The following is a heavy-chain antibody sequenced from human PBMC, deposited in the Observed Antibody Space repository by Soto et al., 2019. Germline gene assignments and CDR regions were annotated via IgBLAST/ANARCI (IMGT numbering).Heavy chain of an antibody. V-gene: IGHV4-34*01. CDR2: INHSGST. D-gene: IGHD1-1*01. J-gene: IGHJ4*02. CDR3: GRHRRETGTYAQPLDY. CDR1: GGSFSGYY. Sequence: PSETLSLTCAVYGGSFSGYYWSWIRQPPGKGLEWIGEINHSGSTNYNPSLKSRVTISIDTSKSHLSLKLTSVTATDTAVYYCGRHRRETGTYAQPLDYWGQGSLVTVSS.